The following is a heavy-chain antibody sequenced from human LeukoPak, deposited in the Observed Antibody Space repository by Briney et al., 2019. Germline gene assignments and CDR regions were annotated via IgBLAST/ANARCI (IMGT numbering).Heavy chain of an antibody. CDR3: PRVSVAATNSFDY. D-gene: IGHD1-26*01. Sequence: SQTLSLXCTVSGGSIISGSYYWSWIRQPAGKGLEWIGRIYASGSANCNPSLKSRVTMSVDTSKNQFSLKLSSVTAADTAVYYCPRVSVAATNSFDYWGQGTLVTVSS. CDR1: GGSIISGSYY. CDR2: IYASGSA. V-gene: IGHV4-61*02. J-gene: IGHJ4*02.